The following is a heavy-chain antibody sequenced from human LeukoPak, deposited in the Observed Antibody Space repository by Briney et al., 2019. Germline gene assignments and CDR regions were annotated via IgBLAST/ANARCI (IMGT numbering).Heavy chain of an antibody. D-gene: IGHD1-7*01. Sequence: GESLKISCKGSGYSFTTYWICWGRQMPGEGLEWVGIIYPGDSDTRYSPSFQGQVTISADKSISTAYLQWSSLKASDTAMYYCARHLHNWNYAPLGYWGQGTLVTVSS. CDR3: ARHLHNWNYAPLGY. CDR1: GYSFTTYW. J-gene: IGHJ4*02. CDR2: IYPGDSDT. V-gene: IGHV5-51*01.